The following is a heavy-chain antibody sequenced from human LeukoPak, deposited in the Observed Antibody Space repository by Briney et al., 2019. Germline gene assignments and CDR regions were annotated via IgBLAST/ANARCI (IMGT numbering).Heavy chain of an antibody. CDR1: GYTLTELS. Sequence: ASVTVSCKVSGYTLTELSMHWVRQAPGKGLEWMGGFDPEDGETIYAQKFQGRVTMTEDTSTDTAYMELSSLRSEDTAVYYCATADHYYGSGSYFHWGQGTLVTVSS. J-gene: IGHJ4*02. D-gene: IGHD3-10*01. CDR2: FDPEDGET. CDR3: ATADHYYGSGSYFH. V-gene: IGHV1-24*01.